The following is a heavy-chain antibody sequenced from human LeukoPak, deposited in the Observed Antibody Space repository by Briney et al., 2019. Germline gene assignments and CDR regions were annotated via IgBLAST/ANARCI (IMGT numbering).Heavy chain of an antibody. CDR1: GFTFSSYS. CDR2: ISSSSSYI. D-gene: IGHD6-6*01. V-gene: IGHV3-21*01. CDR3: ARDPWSSSSEDY. J-gene: IGHJ4*02. Sequence: GGSLRLSCAASGFTFSSYSMNWVRHAPGKGLEWVSSISSSSSYIYYADSVKGRFTISRDNAKNSLYLQMNSLRAEDTAVYYCARDPWSSSSEDYWGQGTLVTVSS.